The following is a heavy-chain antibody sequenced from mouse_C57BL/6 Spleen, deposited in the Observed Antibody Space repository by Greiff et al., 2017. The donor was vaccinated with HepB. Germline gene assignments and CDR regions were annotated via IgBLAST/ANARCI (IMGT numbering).Heavy chain of an antibody. J-gene: IGHJ4*01. D-gene: IGHD3-1*01. CDR1: GYTFTDYN. CDR3: ARERGLFDYYAMDY. V-gene: IGHV1-18*01. CDR2: INPNNGGT. Sequence: EVKLVESGPELVKPGASVKIPCKASGYTFTDYNMDWVKQSHGKSLEWIGDINPNNGGTIYNQKFKGKATLTVDKSSSTAYMELRSLTSEDTAVYYCARERGLFDYYAMDYWGQGTSVTVSS.